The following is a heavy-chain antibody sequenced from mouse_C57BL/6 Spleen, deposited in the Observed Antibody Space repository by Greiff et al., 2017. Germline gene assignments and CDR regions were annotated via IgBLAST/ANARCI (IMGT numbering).Heavy chain of an antibody. V-gene: IGHV1-15*01. Sequence: QVQLQQPGAELVKPGASVKLSCKASGYTFTDYEMHWVKQTPVHGLEWIGAIDPETGGTAYNQKFKGKAILTADKSSSTAYMELRSLTSEDSAVYYCTRTWLFDYWGQGTTLTVSS. J-gene: IGHJ2*01. CDR1: GYTFTDYE. CDR3: TRTWLFDY. CDR2: IDPETGGT.